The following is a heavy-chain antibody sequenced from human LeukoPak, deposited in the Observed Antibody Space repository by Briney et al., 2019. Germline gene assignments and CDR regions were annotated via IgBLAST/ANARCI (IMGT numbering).Heavy chain of an antibody. D-gene: IGHD1-26*01. Sequence: SETLSLTCTVSGGSISSHHWSWYRQPPGKGLEWIGYINDSGSTNYNPSLKSPVTMSVDTSKNLSSLRLSSVAAAYSGVYFCARHTRASWGQGTMVT. CDR2: INDSGST. J-gene: IGHJ3*01. V-gene: IGHV4-59*08. CDR3: ARHTRAS. CDR1: GGSISSHH.